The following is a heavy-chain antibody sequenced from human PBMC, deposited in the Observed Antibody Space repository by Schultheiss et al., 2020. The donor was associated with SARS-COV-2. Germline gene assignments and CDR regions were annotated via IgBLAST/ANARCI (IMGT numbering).Heavy chain of an antibody. J-gene: IGHJ4*02. V-gene: IGHV4-34*01. CDR3: ARGPHIVVVPAVFDY. CDR2: INHSGST. Sequence: SQTLSLTCAVYGGSFSGYYWSWIRQPPGKGLEWIGEINHSGSTNYKPSLKSRVTISVDTSKNQFSLKLSSVTAADTAVYYCARGPHIVVVPAVFDYWGQGTLVTSPQ. D-gene: IGHD2-2*01. CDR1: GGSFSGYY.